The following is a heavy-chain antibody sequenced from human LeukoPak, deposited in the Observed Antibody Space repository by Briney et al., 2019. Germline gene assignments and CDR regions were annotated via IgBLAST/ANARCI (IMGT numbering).Heavy chain of an antibody. Sequence: PSETLSLTCTVSGGSISSSSYYWGWIRQPPGKGLEWIGSIYYSGSTYYNPSLKSRVTISVDTSKNQFSLKLSSVTAADTAVYYCATLHSSSWYSGRDYWGQGTLVTVSS. CDR2: IYYSGST. CDR1: GGSISSSSYY. CDR3: ATLHSSSWYSGRDY. D-gene: IGHD6-13*01. J-gene: IGHJ4*02. V-gene: IGHV4-39*01.